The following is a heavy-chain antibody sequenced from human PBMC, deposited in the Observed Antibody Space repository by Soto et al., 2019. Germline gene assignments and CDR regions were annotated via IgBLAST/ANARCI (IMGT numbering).Heavy chain of an antibody. D-gene: IGHD3-16*01. J-gene: IGHJ4*02. CDR1: GFTFSDYY. Sequence: EVQLVQSGGGLVQPGGSLRLSCAASGFTFSDYYMDWVRQVPEKGLEWLGRSRNKANSYNTEYAPSVKGRFSISRDDSKDSTYLQMNSLKSEDSAVYYCARDTGGSYDYWGQGALVTVSS. V-gene: IGHV3-72*01. CDR3: ARDTGGSYDY. CDR2: SRNKANSYNT.